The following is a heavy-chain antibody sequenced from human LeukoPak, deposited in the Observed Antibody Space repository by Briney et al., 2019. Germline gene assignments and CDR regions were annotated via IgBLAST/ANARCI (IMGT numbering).Heavy chain of an antibody. CDR2: IKKGRTEK. J-gene: IGHJ4*02. CDR3: ARQRGYNYGYQDY. Sequence: PGGSLRLSCAVSGFTCSSYWMSWLRQAPGKGLQWVVNIKKGRTEKYYVDSVKGRFTASRDNAKGSLYLQMNSLRVEDTAMYYCARQRGYNYGYQDYWGQGTLVTVSS. V-gene: IGHV3-7*01. D-gene: IGHD5-18*01. CDR1: GFTCSSYW.